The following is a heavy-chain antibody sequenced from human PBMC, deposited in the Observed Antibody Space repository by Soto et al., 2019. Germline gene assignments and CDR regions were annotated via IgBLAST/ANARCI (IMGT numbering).Heavy chain of an antibody. J-gene: IGHJ5*02. D-gene: IGHD3-3*01. CDR2: INHSGST. CDR3: ARSGIYDFWSGYYNWFDP. V-gene: IGHV4-34*01. Sequence: SETLSLTFAVYGGSFSGYYWSWIRQPPGKGLEWIGEINHSGSTNYNPSLKSRVTISVDTSKNQFSLKLSSVTAADTAVYYCARSGIYDFWSGYYNWFDPWGQGTLVTVSS. CDR1: GGSFSGYY.